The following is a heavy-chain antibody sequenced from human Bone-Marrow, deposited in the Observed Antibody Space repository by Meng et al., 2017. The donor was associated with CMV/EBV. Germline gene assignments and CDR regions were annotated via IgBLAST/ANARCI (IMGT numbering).Heavy chain of an antibody. D-gene: IGHD6-13*01. CDR3: ARDGAAAGPGYFDY. CDR1: GFIVTNNY. J-gene: IGHJ4*02. Sequence: LSLTCAASGFIVTNNYMTWVRQAPGKGLEWVSVIYARGSMFYADSVKGRFTVSRDSLKNTVSLQMNSLRAEDTAVYYCARDGAAAGPGYFDYWGQGTLVTVSS. V-gene: IGHV3-53*01. CDR2: IYARGSM.